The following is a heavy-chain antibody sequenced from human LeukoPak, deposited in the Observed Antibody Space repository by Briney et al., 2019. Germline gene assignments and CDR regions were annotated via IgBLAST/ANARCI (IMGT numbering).Heavy chain of an antibody. CDR3: ARDRGSGSRDAFDI. CDR1: GFTFSSYA. Sequence: PGGSLRLSCAASGFTFSSYAMHWVCQAPGKGLEYVSAISSNGGSTYYANSVKGRFTISRDNSKNTLYLQMGSLRAEDMAVYYCARDRGSGSRDAFDIWGQGTMVTVSS. J-gene: IGHJ3*02. D-gene: IGHD3-10*01. CDR2: ISSNGGST. V-gene: IGHV3-64*01.